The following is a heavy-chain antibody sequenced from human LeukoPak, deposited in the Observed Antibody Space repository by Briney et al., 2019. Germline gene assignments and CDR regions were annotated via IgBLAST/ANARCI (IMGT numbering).Heavy chain of an antibody. D-gene: IGHD2-2*01. V-gene: IGHV3-30*03. CDR3: ASAGPTTIVVVPAGY. CDR2: ISYDGSNK. J-gene: IGHJ4*02. Sequence: GGSLRLSCAASGFTFSSYGMHWVRQAPGKGLEWVAVISYDGSNKYYADSVKGRFTISRDNSKNTLYLQMNSLRAEDTAVYYCASAGPTTIVVVPAGYWGQGTLVTVSS. CDR1: GFTFSSYG.